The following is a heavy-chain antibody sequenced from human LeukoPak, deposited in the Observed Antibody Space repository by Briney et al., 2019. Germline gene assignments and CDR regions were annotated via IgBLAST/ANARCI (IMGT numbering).Heavy chain of an antibody. CDR2: INPNSGGT. V-gene: IGHV1-2*02. CDR3: ARDNGLVVVPSWFDP. D-gene: IGHD2-2*01. CDR1: GYTFTGYY. J-gene: IGHJ5*02. Sequence: GASVKVSCKASGYTFTGYYMRWVRQAPGQGLEWMGWINPNSGGTNYAQKFQGRVTMTRDTSISTAYMELSRLRSDDTAVYYCARDNGLVVVPSWFDPWGQGTLVTVSS.